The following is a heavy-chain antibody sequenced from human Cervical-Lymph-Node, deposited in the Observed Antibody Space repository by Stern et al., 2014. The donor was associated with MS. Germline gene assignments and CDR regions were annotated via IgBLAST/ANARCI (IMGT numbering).Heavy chain of an antibody. Sequence: QLQLQESGPGLVKPSQTLSLSCTVSGAPVNSGGYYWTWLRPVPGKGLEWFGYIHHRGATFYNPPLKSRVTISVYTSENQVSLMLSSVTAADTTVYYCAAIGPLMEGAAFDIWGQGTLVTVSS. CDR3: AAIGPLMEGAAFDI. CDR2: IHHRGAT. V-gene: IGHV4-31*03. D-gene: IGHD3-16*01. J-gene: IGHJ3*02. CDR1: GAPVNSGGYY.